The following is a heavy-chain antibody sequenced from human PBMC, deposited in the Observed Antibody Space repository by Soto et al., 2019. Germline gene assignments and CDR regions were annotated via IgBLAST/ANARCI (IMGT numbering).Heavy chain of an antibody. Sequence: PSETLSLTCAVSGSSVNNNYWWGWIRQPPGKGLEWIGYMYYSGTTYYNPSLKSRVTMSVDTSKNQFSLKLSSVTAADTAVYYCARGRYDFWSGYFFRNWFDPWGQGTLVTVSS. D-gene: IGHD3-3*01. CDR2: MYYSGTT. CDR3: ARGRYDFWSGYFFRNWFDP. CDR1: GSSVNNNYW. V-gene: IGHV4-28*03. J-gene: IGHJ5*02.